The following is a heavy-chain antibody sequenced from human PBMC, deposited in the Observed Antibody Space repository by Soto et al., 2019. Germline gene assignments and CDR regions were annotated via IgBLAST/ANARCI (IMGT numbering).Heavy chain of an antibody. D-gene: IGHD3-22*01. J-gene: IGHJ3*02. CDR3: AHRSYYYDSSGYRRGAFDI. V-gene: IGHV2-5*01. Sequence: QITLKESGPTLVTPTQTLTLTCTFSGFSLSTSGVGVGWIRQPPGKALEWLALIYWNDDKRYSPSLKSRLTITKDTSKNQVVLTMTNMDPVDTATYYCAHRSYYYDSSGYRRGAFDIWGQGTMVTVSS. CDR1: GFSLSTSGVG. CDR2: IYWNDDK.